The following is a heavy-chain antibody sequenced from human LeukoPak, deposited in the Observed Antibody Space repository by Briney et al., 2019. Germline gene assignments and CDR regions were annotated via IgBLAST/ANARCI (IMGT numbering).Heavy chain of an antibody. D-gene: IGHD3-10*01. J-gene: IGHJ4*02. V-gene: IGHV4-59*01. CDR3: ARAPRGGEILDYFDY. CDR1: GGSISSYY. CDR2: IYYSGST. Sequence: PSETLSLTCTVSGGSISSYYWSWIRQPPGKGLGWMGYIYYSGSTNYNPSLKSRVTISVDTSKNQFSLKLRSGTAADTAVYYCARAPRGGEILDYFDYWGQGTLVTVSS.